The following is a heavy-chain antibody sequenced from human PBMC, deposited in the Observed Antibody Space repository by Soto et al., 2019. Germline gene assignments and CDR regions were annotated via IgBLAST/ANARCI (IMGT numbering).Heavy chain of an antibody. CDR3: AKGVPGIAVASTGYFQH. J-gene: IGHJ1*01. Sequence: EVQLLESGGGLVQPGGSLRLSCAASGFTFSSYAMSWVRQAPGKGLEWVSGISGSGDSTYYADSVKGRFTISRDNSKNTLYMQMNSLRAEDTAVYYCAKGVPGIAVASTGYFQHWGQGTLVTVSS. CDR1: GFTFSSYA. V-gene: IGHV3-23*01. D-gene: IGHD6-19*01. CDR2: ISGSGDST.